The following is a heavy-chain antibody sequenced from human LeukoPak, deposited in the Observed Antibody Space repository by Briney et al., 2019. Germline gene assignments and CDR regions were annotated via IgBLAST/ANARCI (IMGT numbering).Heavy chain of an antibody. CDR3: ARVGGYYDSSGHT. CDR1: GFTFSNYS. Sequence: PGGSLRLSCAASGFTFSNYSMNWVRQAPGKGLGWVSYISSSSSTIYYADSVKGRFTISRDNAKNSLYLQMNSLRAEDTAVYYCARVGGYYDSSGHTWGQGTLVTVSS. V-gene: IGHV3-48*01. CDR2: ISSSSSTI. D-gene: IGHD3-22*01. J-gene: IGHJ4*02.